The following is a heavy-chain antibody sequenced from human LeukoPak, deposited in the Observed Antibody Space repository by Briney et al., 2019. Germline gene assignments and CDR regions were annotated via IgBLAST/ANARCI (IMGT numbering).Heavy chain of an antibody. J-gene: IGHJ6*02. CDR2: ISAYNDHT. CDR1: GNTLHTPA. V-gene: IGHV1-18*01. CDR3: ARDVATPSNGMDV. Sequence: ASVKVSCKISGNTLHTPAITWVRQAPGQGLEWMGWISAYNDHTKYAQKFQGRVTMTTDTPTSTAYMELRSLRYDDTAVYYCARDVATPSNGMDVWGQGTTVTVSS. D-gene: IGHD5-12*01.